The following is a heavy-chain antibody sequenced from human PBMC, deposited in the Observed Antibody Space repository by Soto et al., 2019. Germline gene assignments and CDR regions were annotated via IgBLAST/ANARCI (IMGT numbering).Heavy chain of an antibody. CDR1: GFTFSEYA. CDR2: ISSSGGTT. V-gene: IGHV3-23*01. Sequence: EVQLLESGGGLVQPGGSLRLSCAASGFTFSEYAMSWVRQAPGKGLEWVSSISSSGGTTSDTDSVKGRFTISRDNSKNTLFLQMNGLRAEDTAIYYCTKEPKKSISHDYWGLGTLVTVSP. J-gene: IGHJ4*02. D-gene: IGHD2-21*01. CDR3: TKEPKKSISHDY.